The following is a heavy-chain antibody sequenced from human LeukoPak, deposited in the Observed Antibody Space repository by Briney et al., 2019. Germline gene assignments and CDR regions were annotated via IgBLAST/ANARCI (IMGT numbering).Heavy chain of an antibody. CDR1: GFTFSSYA. CDR2: IIGGAGGT. CDR3: AHGSMYQLDY. Sequence: GGSLRLSCAASGFTFSSYAMSWVRQAPGKGLEWVSGIIGGAGGTYADSVKGRFTISRDNAKNTLYLQMNSLRAEDTAVYYCAHGSMYQLDYWGQGTLVTVSS. J-gene: IGHJ4*02. D-gene: IGHD2-2*01. V-gene: IGHV3-23*01.